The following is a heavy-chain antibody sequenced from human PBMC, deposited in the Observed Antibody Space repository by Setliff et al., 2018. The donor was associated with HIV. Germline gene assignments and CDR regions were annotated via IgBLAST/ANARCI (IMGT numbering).Heavy chain of an antibody. V-gene: IGHV4-4*09. CDR1: GDTDFY. J-gene: IGHJ4*02. CDR3: ATLDPSGGNFLAY. Sequence: SETLSLTCTVSGDTDFYWNWIRQPPGKGLEWIGYIHASGKTNYNPSLKSRVTISLDTSKMQFSLHLASVTAADTAVYYCATLDPSGGNFLAYWGQGTLVTVSS. D-gene: IGHD2-21*02. CDR2: IHASGKT.